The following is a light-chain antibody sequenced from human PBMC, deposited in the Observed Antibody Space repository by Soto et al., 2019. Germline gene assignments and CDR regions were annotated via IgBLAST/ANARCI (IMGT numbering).Light chain of an antibody. CDR1: NSNIGNKY. J-gene: IGLJ3*02. V-gene: IGLV1-47*01. CDR3: AAWDDGVGGPA. CDR2: RNN. Sequence: QAVVTQPPSASGTPGQRVTISCSGSNSNIGNKYVYWYQQLPGTAPKLLMYRNNHRPSGVPDRFSGSKSGTSASLGISGLRSEDEADYYCAAWDDGVGGPAFGAGTKVNVL.